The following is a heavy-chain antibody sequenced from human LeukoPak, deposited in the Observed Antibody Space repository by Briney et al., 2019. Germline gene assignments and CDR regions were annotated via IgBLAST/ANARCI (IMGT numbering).Heavy chain of an antibody. CDR2: MNPNSGNT. J-gene: IGHJ4*02. CDR3: ARGQGSSGPRGFDY. CDR1: GYTFTSYD. Sequence: ASVKVSCKASGYTFTSYDINWVRQAPGQGLEWMGWMNPNSGNTGYAQKFQGRVTMTRNTSISTAYMELSSLRSEDTAVYYCARGQGSSGPRGFDYWGQGTLVTVAS. D-gene: IGHD6-19*01. V-gene: IGHV1-8*01.